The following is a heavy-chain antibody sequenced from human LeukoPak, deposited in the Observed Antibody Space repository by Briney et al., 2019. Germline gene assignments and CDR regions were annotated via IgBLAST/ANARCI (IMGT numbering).Heavy chain of an antibody. Sequence: GGSLRLSCAASGFTFSSYSMNWVRQAPGKGLEWVSSINWDGGSTAYADSVQGRFTISRDNAKNSLHLQMKSLRAEDTALYYCARDSFSGSSLDYWGQGTLVTVSS. V-gene: IGHV3-20*04. J-gene: IGHJ4*02. CDR1: GFTFSSYS. CDR3: ARDSFSGSSLDY. CDR2: INWDGGST. D-gene: IGHD1-26*01.